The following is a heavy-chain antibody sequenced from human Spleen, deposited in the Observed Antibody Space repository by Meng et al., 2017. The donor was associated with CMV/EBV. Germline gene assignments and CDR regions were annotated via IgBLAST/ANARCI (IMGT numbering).Heavy chain of an antibody. D-gene: IGHD3-3*01. Sequence: GESLKISCAASGFTFSNYAMHWVRQAPGKGLEWVAVISYDGSNKYYADSVKGRFTISRDNSKNTLYLQMNSLRTEDTAVYYCARDPGVDFWGQGTLVTVSS. CDR3: ARDPGVDF. V-gene: IGHV3-30*04. CDR1: GFTFSNYA. CDR2: ISYDGSNK. J-gene: IGHJ4*02.